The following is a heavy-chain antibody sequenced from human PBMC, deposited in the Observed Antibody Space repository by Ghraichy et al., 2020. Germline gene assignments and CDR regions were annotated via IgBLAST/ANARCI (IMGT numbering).Heavy chain of an antibody. CDR1: GFTFSSYT. V-gene: IGHV3-48*01. J-gene: IGHJ4*02. CDR2: ISSSSSII. CDR3: AMGRGSYGSGNYYLGY. Sequence: GGSLRLSCAASGFTFSSYTMNWVRQAPGKGLEWVSYISSSSSIIYYADSVKGRFTISRDNANNSLYLQMNSLRAEDTAVFYCAMGRGSYGSGNYYLGYWGQGTLVTVSS. D-gene: IGHD3-10*01.